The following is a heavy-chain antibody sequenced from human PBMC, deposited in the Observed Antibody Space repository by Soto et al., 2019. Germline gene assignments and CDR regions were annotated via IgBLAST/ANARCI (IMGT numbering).Heavy chain of an antibody. Sequence: SETLSLTCTVSGGSISSGDYYWSWIRQPPGKGLEWIGYIYYSGSTYYNPSLKSRVTISLDTSKNQFSLKLSSVTAADTAVYYCAGVARIPARPYNWFDPWGQGTLVTVSS. J-gene: IGHJ5*02. V-gene: IGHV4-30-4*01. CDR1: GGSISSGDYY. CDR3: AGVARIPARPYNWFDP. D-gene: IGHD6-6*01. CDR2: IYYSGST.